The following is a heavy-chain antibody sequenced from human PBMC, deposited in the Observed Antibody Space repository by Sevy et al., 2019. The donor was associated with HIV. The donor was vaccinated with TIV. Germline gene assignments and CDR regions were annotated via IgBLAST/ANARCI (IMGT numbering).Heavy chain of an antibody. J-gene: IGHJ4*02. CDR1: GFTFSSYG. CDR2: IRYDGSNK. Sequence: GGSLRLSCAASGFTFSSYGMHWVRQAPGKGLEWVAFIRYDGSNKYYADSVKGRFTISRDNSKNTLYLQMNSLRAEDTAVYYCAKDYGWQLVQYYFDCWGQGTLVTVSS. V-gene: IGHV3-30*02. D-gene: IGHD6-6*01. CDR3: AKDYGWQLVQYYFDC.